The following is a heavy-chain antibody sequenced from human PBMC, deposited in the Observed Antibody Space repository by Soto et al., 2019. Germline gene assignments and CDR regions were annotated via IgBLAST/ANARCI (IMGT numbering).Heavy chain of an antibody. V-gene: IGHV3-33*01. Sequence: ESGGGVVQPGRSLRLSCAASGFTFSSYGMHWVRQAPGKGLEWVAVIWYDGSNKYYADSVKGRFTISRDNSKNTLYLQMNSLRAEDTAVYYCASWVAGKNYYYGMDVWGQGTTVTVSS. CDR2: IWYDGSNK. J-gene: IGHJ6*02. D-gene: IGHD3-10*01. CDR3: ASWVAGKNYYYGMDV. CDR1: GFTFSSYG.